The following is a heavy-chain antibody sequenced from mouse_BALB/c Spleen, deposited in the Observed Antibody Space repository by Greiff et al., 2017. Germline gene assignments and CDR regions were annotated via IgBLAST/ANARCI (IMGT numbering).Heavy chain of an antibody. V-gene: IGHV5-6*02. J-gene: IGHJ4*01. CDR3: ARQARATSSNAMDY. Sequence: EVKLVESGGDLVKPGGSLKLSCAASGFTFSSYGMSWVRQTPDKRLEWVATISSGGSYTYYPDSVKGRFTISRDNAKNTLYLQMSSLKSEDTAMCYCARQARATSSNAMDYWGQGTSVTVSS. CDR1: GFTFSSYG. D-gene: IGHD3-1*01. CDR2: ISSGGSYT.